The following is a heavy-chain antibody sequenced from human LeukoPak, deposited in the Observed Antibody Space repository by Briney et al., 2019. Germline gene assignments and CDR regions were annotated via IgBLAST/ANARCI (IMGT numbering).Heavy chain of an antibody. CDR3: ARQYYDFWSGYPNWFDP. V-gene: IGHV5-51*01. J-gene: IGHJ5*02. Sequence: NPGESLKISYKGSGYSFTSYWIGWVRQMPGKGLEWMGIIYPGDSDTRYSPSFQGQVTISADKSISTAYLQWSSLKASDTAMYYCARQYYDFWSGYPNWFDPWGQGTLVTVSS. CDR2: IYPGDSDT. D-gene: IGHD3-3*01. CDR1: GYSFTSYW.